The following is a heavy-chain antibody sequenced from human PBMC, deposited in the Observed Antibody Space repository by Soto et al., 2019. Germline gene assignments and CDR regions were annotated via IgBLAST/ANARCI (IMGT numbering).Heavy chain of an antibody. CDR2: IYWDDDA. CDR3: ANRTTTVTWWFDP. Sequence: QITLKESGPTLVKPTQPLTLTCTVSGFSLTTSGVGVGWIRQPPVKALEWLALIYWDDDARYSPSLKSRLTITKDTSKNHVVLTMTNMDPADTATYLCANRTTTVTWWFDPWGQGTLVTVSS. CDR1: GFSLTTSGVG. D-gene: IGHD4-17*01. J-gene: IGHJ5*02. V-gene: IGHV2-5*02.